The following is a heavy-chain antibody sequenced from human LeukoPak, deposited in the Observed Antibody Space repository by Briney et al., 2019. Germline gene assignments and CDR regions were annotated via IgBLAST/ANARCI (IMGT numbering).Heavy chain of an antibody. CDR3: GKQRGNRGYDQLNYFDY. Sequence: GRSLRLSCAASGFTFSSYGMHWVRQAPGKGLEWVAVISYDGSNKYYADSVKGRFTISRDNSKNTLYLQMNSLRAEDTAVYYLGKQRGNRGYDQLNYFDYWAREPWSPSPQ. D-gene: IGHD5-12*01. CDR2: ISYDGSNK. CDR1: GFTFSSYG. V-gene: IGHV3-30*03. J-gene: IGHJ4*02.